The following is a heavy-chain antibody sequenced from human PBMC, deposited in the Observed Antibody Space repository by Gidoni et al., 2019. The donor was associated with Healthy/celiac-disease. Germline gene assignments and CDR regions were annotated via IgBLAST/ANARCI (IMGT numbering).Heavy chain of an antibody. D-gene: IGHD3-10*01. Sequence: STYYADSVKGRFTISRDNSKNTLYLQMNSLRAEDTAVYYCAKDLSFHPLTDILWFGEPIGMDVWGQGTTVTVSS. V-gene: IGHV3-23*01. CDR2: ST. J-gene: IGHJ6*02. CDR3: AKDLSFHPLTDILWFGEPIGMDV.